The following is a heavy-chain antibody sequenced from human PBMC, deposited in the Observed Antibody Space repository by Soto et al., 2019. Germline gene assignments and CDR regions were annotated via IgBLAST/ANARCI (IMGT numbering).Heavy chain of an antibody. CDR3: AKDRGWSSADLEY. J-gene: IGHJ4*02. V-gene: IGHV3-30*18. CDR1: GFTFSSFG. CDR2: ISYDGSSD. D-gene: IGHD6-19*01. Sequence: QVQLVESGGGVVQPGRSLRLSCAASGFTFSSFGMHWVRQAPGKGLEWVALISYDGSSDYYVDSVKGRFTISRDKSKNTLYLKMNSLRHEDPAVYYCAKDRGWSSADLEYWGQGTLVTVSS.